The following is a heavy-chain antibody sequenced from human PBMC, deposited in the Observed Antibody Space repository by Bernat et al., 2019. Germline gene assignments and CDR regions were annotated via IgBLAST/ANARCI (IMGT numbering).Heavy chain of an antibody. CDR2: ITGTGGST. J-gene: IGHJ4*02. D-gene: IGHD2-15*01. Sequence: EVQLLESGGGLVQPGGSLRLSCAASGFTFSSYGMSWVRQAPGKGLEWVSAITGTGGSTYYADSVKGRFTISRDNSKNTLFLQMNSLRAADTAVYYCAKDCGGSCYGFHYWGQGTLVTVSS. CDR3: AKDCGGSCYGFHY. V-gene: IGHV3-23*01. CDR1: GFTFSSYG.